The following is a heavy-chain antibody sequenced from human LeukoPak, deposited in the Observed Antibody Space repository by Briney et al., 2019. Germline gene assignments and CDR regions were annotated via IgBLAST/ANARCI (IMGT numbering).Heavy chain of an antibody. Sequence: GASVKVSCKASGYTFTSYYMRWVRQAPGQGLEWMGIINPSGGSTSYAQKFQGRVTMTRDTSTSTVYMELSSLRSEDTAVYYCARGGEMATMGDYYLDYWGQGTLVTVSS. V-gene: IGHV1-46*01. CDR1: GYTFTSYY. J-gene: IGHJ4*02. D-gene: IGHD5-24*01. CDR2: INPSGGST. CDR3: ARGGEMATMGDYYLDY.